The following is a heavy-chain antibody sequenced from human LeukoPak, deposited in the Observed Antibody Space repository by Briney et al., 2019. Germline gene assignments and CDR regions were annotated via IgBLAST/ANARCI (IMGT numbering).Heavy chain of an antibody. CDR2: IYTSGST. D-gene: IGHD5-18*01. CDR1: GGSISSYY. CDR3: ARDPIETAMGDYYYYMDV. J-gene: IGHJ6*03. Sequence: PSETLSLTCTVSGGSISSYYWSWIRQPAGKGLEWIGRIYTSGSTNYNPSLKSRVTMSVDTSKNQFSLKLSSVTAADTAVYYCARDPIETAMGDYYYYMDVGGKGTTVTVSS. V-gene: IGHV4-4*07.